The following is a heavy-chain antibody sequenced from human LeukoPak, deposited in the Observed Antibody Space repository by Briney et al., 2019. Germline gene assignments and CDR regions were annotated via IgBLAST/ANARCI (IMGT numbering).Heavy chain of an antibody. D-gene: IGHD4-17*01. J-gene: IGHJ5*02. Sequence: SETLSLTCTVSGGSISSSGYYWGWIRQPPGKGLEWIGSIYYSGSTYYNPSLKSRVTISVDTSKNQFSLKLSAVTAADTAVYYCARKSSVTTVINWFDPWGQGTLVTVSS. CDR2: IYYSGST. CDR3: ARKSSVTTVINWFDP. CDR1: GGSISSSGYY. V-gene: IGHV4-39*01.